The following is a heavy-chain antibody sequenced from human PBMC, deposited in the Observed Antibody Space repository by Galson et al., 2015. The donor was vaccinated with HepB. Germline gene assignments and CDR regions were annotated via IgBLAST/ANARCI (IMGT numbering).Heavy chain of an antibody. J-gene: IGHJ6*02. V-gene: IGHV1-18*01. D-gene: IGHD1-1*01. CDR3: ARDSRLELRLNNYFSYGMGV. CDR2: FSGYDGST. CDR1: GYSFSNYG. Sequence: PVKVSCKASGYSFSNYGLSWIRQAPGPGLEWMRWFSGYDGSTNYAQEFPGRVTMTADASTGTASLGLTNLGPDDTAVYYCARDSRLELRLNNYFSYGMGVWGQGSAVTVSS.